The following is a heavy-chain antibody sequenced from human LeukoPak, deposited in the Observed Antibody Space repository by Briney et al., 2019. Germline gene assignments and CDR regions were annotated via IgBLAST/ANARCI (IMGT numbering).Heavy chain of an antibody. CDR1: GGSISSTTYY. V-gene: IGHV4-39*01. Sequence: MPSETLSLTCTVSGGSISSTTYYWGWIRQPPGKGLEWIGSVYYRGNTYYNPSLKSRVTISVVTSKSQFSLRLNSVTAADTSVYYCARLCSGLRPPDYWGQGTLVTVSS. J-gene: IGHJ4*02. CDR2: VYYRGNT. D-gene: IGHD2-15*01. CDR3: ARLCSGLRPPDY.